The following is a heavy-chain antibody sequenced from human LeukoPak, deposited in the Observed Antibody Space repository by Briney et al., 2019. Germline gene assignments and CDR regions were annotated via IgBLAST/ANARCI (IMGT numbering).Heavy chain of an antibody. Sequence: SETLSLTCTVSGGSISSSSYYWGWIRQPPGQGLEWSVSIYYSGSTYYNPSLKRRVTISVDTSKNQFSLKLSSVTAADTAVYYCARAYSSGTYSDYWGQGTLVTVSS. D-gene: IGHD3-22*01. CDR3: ARAYSSGTYSDY. CDR2: IYYSGST. CDR1: GGSISSSSYY. V-gene: IGHV4-39*07. J-gene: IGHJ4*02.